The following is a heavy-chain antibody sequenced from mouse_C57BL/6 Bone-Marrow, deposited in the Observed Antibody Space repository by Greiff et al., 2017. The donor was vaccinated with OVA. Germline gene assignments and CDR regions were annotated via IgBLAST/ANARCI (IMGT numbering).Heavy chain of an antibody. V-gene: IGHV5-4*01. J-gene: IGHJ2*01. CDR3: TREHYDYSYYFDY. CDR2: ISAGGSYT. D-gene: IGHD2-4*01. CDR1: GFTFSSYA. Sequence: VQLQQSGGGLVKPGGSLKLSCAASGFTFSSYAMSWVRQTPEKRLEWVATISAGGSYTYYPDNVKGRFTISRDNAKNNLYVQMSHLKSEDTAMYYCTREHYDYSYYFDYWGQGTTLTVSS.